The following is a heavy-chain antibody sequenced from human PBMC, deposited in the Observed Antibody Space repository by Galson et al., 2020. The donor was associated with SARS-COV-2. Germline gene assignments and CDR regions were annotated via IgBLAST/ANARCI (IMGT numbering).Heavy chain of an antibody. D-gene: IGHD2-2*01. CDR2: ISWNSDST. J-gene: IGHJ5*02. Sequence: GGSLRLSCTASGLTIDYFAMHWVRQAPGKGLEWVAGISWNSDSTDYADSVKGRFTISRDNAKNSLYLQMNSLTTEDTALYYCVKDTVYAAISARRGWFDPWGQGTLVTVSS. CDR1: GLTIDYFA. CDR3: VKDTVYAAISARRGWFDP. V-gene: IGHV3-9*01.